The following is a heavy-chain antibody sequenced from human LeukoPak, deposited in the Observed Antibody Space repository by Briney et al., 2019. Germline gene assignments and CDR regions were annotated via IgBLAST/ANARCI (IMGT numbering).Heavy chain of an antibody. CDR2: INHSGST. D-gene: IGHD3-22*01. Sequence: SETLSLTCAVYGGSFSGYYWSWIRQPPGKGLEWIGEINHSGSTNYNPSLKSRVTISVDTSKKQFSLKLSSVTAADAAVYYCVTYYFDSSGPKKNYWGQGTLVTVSS. J-gene: IGHJ4*02. CDR1: GGSFSGYY. V-gene: IGHV4-34*01. CDR3: VTYYFDSSGPKKNY.